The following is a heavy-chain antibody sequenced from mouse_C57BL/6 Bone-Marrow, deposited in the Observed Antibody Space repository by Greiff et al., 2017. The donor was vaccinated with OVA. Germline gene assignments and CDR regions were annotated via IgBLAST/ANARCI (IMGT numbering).Heavy chain of an antibody. V-gene: IGHV5-4*01. Sequence: EVQLQQSGGGLVKPGGSLKLSCAASGFTFSSYAMSWVRQTPEKRLEWVATISDGGSYTYYPDNVKGRFTISRDNAKNNLYLQMSHLKTEDKAMDYCARDSGNYVWFAYWGQGTLVTVSA. D-gene: IGHD2-1*01. CDR2: ISDGGSYT. CDR1: GFTFSSYA. CDR3: ARDSGNYVWFAY. J-gene: IGHJ3*01.